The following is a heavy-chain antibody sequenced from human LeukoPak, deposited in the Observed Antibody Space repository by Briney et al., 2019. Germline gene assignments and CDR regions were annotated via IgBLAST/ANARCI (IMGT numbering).Heavy chain of an antibody. CDR3: ARDRENRYSSSWYGNWFDP. Sequence: SVKVPCKASGGTFSSHAISWVRQAPGQGLEWMGRIIPILGIANYAQKFQGRVTITADKSTSTAYMELSSLRSEDTAVYYCARDRENRYSSSWYGNWFDPWGQGTLVTVSS. V-gene: IGHV1-69*04. J-gene: IGHJ5*02. CDR1: GGTFSSHA. D-gene: IGHD6-13*01. CDR2: IIPILGIA.